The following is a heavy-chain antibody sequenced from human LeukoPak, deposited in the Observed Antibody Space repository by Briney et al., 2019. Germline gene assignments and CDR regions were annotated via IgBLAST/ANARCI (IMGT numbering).Heavy chain of an antibody. D-gene: IGHD6-25*01. CDR1: GFTVSSNY. V-gene: IGHV3-66*02. Sequence: GGSLRLSCAAAGFTVSSNYMNWVRQAPRKGLEWVSLIYSGGSTYYADSVKGRFTISRDNSKNTLYLQMNSLRAEDTAVYYCARATSGAAYYFDSWGQGTLVTVSS. CDR2: IYSGGST. J-gene: IGHJ4*02. CDR3: ARATSGAAYYFDS.